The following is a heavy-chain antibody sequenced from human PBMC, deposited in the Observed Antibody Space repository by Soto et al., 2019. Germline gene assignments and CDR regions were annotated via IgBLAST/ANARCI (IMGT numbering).Heavy chain of an antibody. J-gene: IGHJ6*03. Sequence: ASVKVSCKASGYTFTSYGISWVRQAPGQGLEWMGWISAYNGNTNYAQKLQGRVTMTRDTSTSTAYMELSSLRSEDTAMYYCGEIVVVVAATPYPPKYYYYYYMDVWGKGTTVTVSS. CDR1: GYTFTSYG. D-gene: IGHD2-15*01. V-gene: IGHV1-18*01. CDR3: GEIVVVVAATPYPPKYYYYYYMDV. CDR2: ISAYNGNT.